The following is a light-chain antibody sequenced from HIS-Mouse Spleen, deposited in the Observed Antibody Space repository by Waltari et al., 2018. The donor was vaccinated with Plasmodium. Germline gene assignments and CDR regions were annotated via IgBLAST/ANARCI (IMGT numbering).Light chain of an antibody. Sequence: PGQSITLSCTGTSSDVGSYNLVSWYQQPPGKAPKLMIYEGSKRPSWVSNRCSGSKSGNTASLTISGLQAEDEADYYCCSYAGSSTWVFGGGTKLTVL. J-gene: IGLJ3*02. CDR1: SSDVGSYNL. CDR3: CSYAGSSTWV. CDR2: EGS. V-gene: IGLV2-23*01.